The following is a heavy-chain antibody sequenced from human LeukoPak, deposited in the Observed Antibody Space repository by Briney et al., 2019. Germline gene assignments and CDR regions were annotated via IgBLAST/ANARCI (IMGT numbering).Heavy chain of an antibody. Sequence: PGGSLRLSCAASGFTFSTYAMSWVRQAPGKGLEWVSTISGSGANTYYADSVRGRFTISRDNSKNTLYLHMNSLRAEDTAVYYCAKERASYTKPYYFDYWGQGTLVTVSS. CDR2: ISGSGANT. CDR1: GFTFSTYA. V-gene: IGHV3-23*01. CDR3: AKERASYTKPYYFDY. D-gene: IGHD3-16*02. J-gene: IGHJ4*02.